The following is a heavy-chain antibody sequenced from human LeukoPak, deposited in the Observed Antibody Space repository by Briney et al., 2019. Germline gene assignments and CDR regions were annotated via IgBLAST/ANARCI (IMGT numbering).Heavy chain of an antibody. CDR1: GGTFSSYA. Sequence: GASVKVSCKASGGTFSSYAISWVRQAPGQGLEWMGRIIPILGIANYAQKFQGRVTITADKSTSTAYMEQSSLRSEDTAVYYCASATRSYYDSSGYLDYWGQGTLVTVSS. V-gene: IGHV1-69*04. J-gene: IGHJ4*02. CDR2: IIPILGIA. CDR3: ASATRSYYDSSGYLDY. D-gene: IGHD3-22*01.